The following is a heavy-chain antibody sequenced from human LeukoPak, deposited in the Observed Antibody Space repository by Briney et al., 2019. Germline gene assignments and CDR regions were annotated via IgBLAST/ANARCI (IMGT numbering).Heavy chain of an antibody. CDR2: IKQDGSKK. V-gene: IGHV3-7*01. Sequence: PGGSLRLSCAASGFTFSSYWMTWVRQAPGKGLEWVANIKQDGSKKDYVDSVKGRFTIFRHNAKDSLYLQMNSLRVEDTAVYYCARGVGDNGILGYWGRGTMVAVSS. D-gene: IGHD2-15*01. CDR3: ARGVGDNGILGY. J-gene: IGHJ4*02. CDR1: GFTFSSYW.